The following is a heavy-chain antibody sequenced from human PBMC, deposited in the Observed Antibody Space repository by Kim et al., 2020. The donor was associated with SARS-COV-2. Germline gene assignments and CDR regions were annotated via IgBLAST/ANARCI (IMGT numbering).Heavy chain of an antibody. D-gene: IGHD1-26*01. Sequence: VKCRFTISRDHAKNSLYLQMNSLRAEDTALYYCAKDIPSGGSYYYYGMDVWGQGTTVTVSS. CDR3: AKDIPSGGSYYYYGMDV. J-gene: IGHJ6*02. V-gene: IGHV3-9*01.